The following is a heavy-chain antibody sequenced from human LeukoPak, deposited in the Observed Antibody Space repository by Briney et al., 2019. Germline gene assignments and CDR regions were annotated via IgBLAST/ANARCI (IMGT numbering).Heavy chain of an antibody. CDR1: GFTFSNAW. CDR2: IKSKTGGGTT. J-gene: IGHJ4*02. Sequence: PGGSLRLSCAASGFTFSNAWMSWVRQAPGKGLEWVGRIKSKTGGGTTDYAAPVKGRFTISGDDSKNTLYLQMNSLKTEDTAVYYCTTIDDFWSGYSSYYFDYWGQGTLVTVSS. D-gene: IGHD3-3*01. V-gene: IGHV3-15*01. CDR3: TTIDDFWSGYSSYYFDY.